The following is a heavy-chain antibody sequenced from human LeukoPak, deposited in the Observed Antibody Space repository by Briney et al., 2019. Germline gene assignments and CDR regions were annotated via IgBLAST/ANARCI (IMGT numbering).Heavy chain of an antibody. D-gene: IGHD6-19*01. CDR3: AREATPSGWYFDY. CDR1: GFTFSSYV. V-gene: IGHV3-23*01. J-gene: IGHJ4*02. Sequence: GGSLRLSWAASGFTFSSYVMNWVRQAPGKGLEWVSAIVGSGFSTYYADSVKGRFTISRDNSKNTLYLQMNSLRGEDTAVYYCAREATPSGWYFDYWGQGTLVTVSS. CDR2: IVGSGFST.